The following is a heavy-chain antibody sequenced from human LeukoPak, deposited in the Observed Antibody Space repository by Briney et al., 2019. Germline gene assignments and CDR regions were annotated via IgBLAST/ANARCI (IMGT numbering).Heavy chain of an antibody. V-gene: IGHV1-18*04. CDR1: GYTFTSYS. Sequence: ASVKVSCKASGYTFTSYSMHWVRQAPGQGLEWMGWISVYNGNTKYAQKLQGRVTMTTDTSTSTAYMELRSLRSDDTAVYYCARDGTFYSGSYSYYFDYWGQGTLVTVSS. CDR3: ARDGTFYSGSYSYYFDY. D-gene: IGHD1-26*01. CDR2: ISVYNGNT. J-gene: IGHJ4*02.